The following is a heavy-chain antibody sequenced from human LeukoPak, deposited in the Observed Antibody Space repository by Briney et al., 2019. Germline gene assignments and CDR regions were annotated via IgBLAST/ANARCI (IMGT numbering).Heavy chain of an antibody. J-gene: IGHJ4*02. V-gene: IGHV1-24*01. D-gene: IGHD3-22*01. CDR1: GYTLTELS. CDR2: FDPEDGET. Sequence: ASVKVSCKVSGYTLTELSMHWVRQAPGKGLEWLGGFDPEDGETTYAQKFQGRVTMTEDTSTDTAYMELSSLRSEDTAVYYCATIHEYYYDSSGYYYWGQGTLVTVSS. CDR3: ATIHEYYYDSSGYYY.